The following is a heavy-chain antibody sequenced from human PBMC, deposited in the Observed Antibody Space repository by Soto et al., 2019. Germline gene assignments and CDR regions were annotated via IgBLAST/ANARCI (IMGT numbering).Heavy chain of an antibody. Sequence: QLQLQESGPGLVKPSETLSLTCTVSGVSISSSSYYWGWFRQPPGKGLVWIGTIYYGGSSYSNPSLKSRVTISLDTSKNQFSLTLTSVTAADTAVYYCARHGSYWGQGTLVTVSS. V-gene: IGHV4-39*01. CDR2: IYYGGSS. CDR1: GVSISSSSYY. J-gene: IGHJ4*02. CDR3: ARHGSY.